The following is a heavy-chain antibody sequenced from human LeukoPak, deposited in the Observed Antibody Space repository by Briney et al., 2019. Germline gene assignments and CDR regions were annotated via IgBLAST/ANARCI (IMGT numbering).Heavy chain of an antibody. CDR2: ISGSANNT. V-gene: IGHV3-23*01. CDR1: GFTFITYA. D-gene: IGHD3-22*01. CDR3: AKGFSDYYDSSGYVM. Sequence: GGSLRLSCAASGFTFITYAMTWVRQAPGKGLEWVSAISGSANNTYYADSVKGRFTVSRDNSKNTFYLQMNSLRAEDTAVYYCAKGFSDYYDSSGYVMWGQGTLVTVSS. J-gene: IGHJ4*02.